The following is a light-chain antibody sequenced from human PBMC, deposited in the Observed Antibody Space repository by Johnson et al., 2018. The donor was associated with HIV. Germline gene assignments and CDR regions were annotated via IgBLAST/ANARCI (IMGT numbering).Light chain of an antibody. CDR3: VTWHTGLSAFYV. V-gene: IGLV1-51*02. CDR1: NSNIGNSY. CDR2: KND. J-gene: IGLJ1*01. Sequence: QSVLTQPPSVSAAPGRKVTISCSGSNSNIGNSYISWYQQLPGTAPKLLIYKNDQRPSGISDRFSGSKSATSATLGITGLQTGDEADYYCVTWHTGLSAFYVFGTGTKVTVL.